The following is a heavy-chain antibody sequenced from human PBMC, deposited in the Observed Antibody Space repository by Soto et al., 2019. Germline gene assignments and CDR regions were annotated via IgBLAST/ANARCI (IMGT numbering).Heavy chain of an antibody. Sequence: GASVKVSCKASGFTFTSSAVQWVRQARGQRLERIGWIVVGSGNTNYAQKFQERVTITRDMSTSTAYMELSSLRSEDTAVYYCAADYYYDSSGYYPHAFAIWGQGTMVTVSS. V-gene: IGHV1-58*01. CDR3: AADYYYDSSGYYPHAFAI. J-gene: IGHJ3*02. CDR1: GFTFTSSA. CDR2: IVVGSGNT. D-gene: IGHD3-22*01.